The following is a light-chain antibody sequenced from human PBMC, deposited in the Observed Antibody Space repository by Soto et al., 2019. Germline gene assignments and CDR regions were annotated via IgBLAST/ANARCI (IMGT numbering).Light chain of an antibody. J-gene: IGKJ2*01. V-gene: IGKV1-5*03. Sequence: DIQMTRSPSTLSASVGDRVTITCRASQSISSWLAWYQQKPGKAPKLLIYKASSLESGVPSRFSGSGSGTEFTLTISSLQPDDYATYYCQEYNSHSRYTFGQGTKLEIK. CDR1: QSISSW. CDR2: KAS. CDR3: QEYNSHSRYT.